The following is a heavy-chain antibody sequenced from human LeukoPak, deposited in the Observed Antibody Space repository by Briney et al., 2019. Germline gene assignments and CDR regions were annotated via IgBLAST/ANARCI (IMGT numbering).Heavy chain of an antibody. CDR1: VYTVTSYG. V-gene: IGHV1-18*01. D-gene: IGHD3-10*01. CDR2: ISAYNGNT. J-gene: IGHJ4*02. CDR3: ARSGMVRGVSDY. Sequence: GASVKVSCKASVYTVTSYGISWVRQAPGQGLEWMGLISAYNGNTNYAQKLQGRVTITTDTSTSTAYMELRRMRSDDTAVYYCARSGMVRGVSDYWGQGTLVTVSS.